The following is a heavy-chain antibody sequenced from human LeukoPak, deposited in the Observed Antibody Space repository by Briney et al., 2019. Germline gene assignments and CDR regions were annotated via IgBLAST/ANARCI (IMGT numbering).Heavy chain of an antibody. CDR3: ARTYYDILTGYNPYFDY. CDR2: ITASSTAI. CDR1: GFTFSSYS. D-gene: IGHD3-9*01. Sequence: GGSLRLSCAASGFTFSSYSMNWVRQAPGKGLEWVSSITASSTAIYSADSVKGRFTISRGNAKNFLYLQMNSLRAEDTAVYYCARTYYDILTGYNPYFDYWGQGILVTVSS. V-gene: IGHV3-21*01. J-gene: IGHJ4*02.